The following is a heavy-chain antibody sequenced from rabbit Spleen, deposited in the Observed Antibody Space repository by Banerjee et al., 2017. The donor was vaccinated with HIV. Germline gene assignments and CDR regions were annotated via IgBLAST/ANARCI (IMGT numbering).Heavy chain of an antibody. D-gene: IGHD2-1*01. J-gene: IGHJ4*01. V-gene: IGHV1S45*01. CDR3: ARGTTGGGDGLAL. CDR2: IYTGSGST. Sequence: QEQLVESGGGLVQPEGSLTLTCTASGFSFSSSYIMWWVRQAPGKGLEWIGCIYTGSGSTYYANWAKGRFTISKTSSTTVTLQMTSLTAADSATYFCARGTTGGGDGLALWGPGTLVTVS. CDR1: GFSFSSSYI.